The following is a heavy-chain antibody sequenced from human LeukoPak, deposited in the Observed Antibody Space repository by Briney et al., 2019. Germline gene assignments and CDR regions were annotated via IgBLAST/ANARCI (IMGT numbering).Heavy chain of an antibody. Sequence: PSGTLSLTCAVSGGSISVPNWWSWVRQPPGKGLEWIGEIYHTESTNYNPSLKSRVTISIDKSKNQFSLRLSSVTAADTAVYYCVRYYYYYMDVWGKGTSVTVSS. CDR2: IYHTEST. CDR1: GGSISVPNW. CDR3: VRYYYYYMDV. J-gene: IGHJ6*03. V-gene: IGHV4-4*02.